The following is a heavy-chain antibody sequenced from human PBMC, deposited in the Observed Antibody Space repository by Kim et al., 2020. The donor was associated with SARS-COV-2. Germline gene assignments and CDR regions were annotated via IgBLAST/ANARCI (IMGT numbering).Heavy chain of an antibody. D-gene: IGHD3-3*01. CDR1: GDNFSNYW. J-gene: IGHJ5*02. CDR2: IYPGDSDT. Sequence: GESLKISCKVSGDNFSNYWIAWVRQMPGKGLEWMGLIYPGDSDTRYRPSFEGQVTLSVDTSVSTAYLRWARLKASDTAIYYCVTYPYFGSEEWFDPWGQGTLVVVS. CDR3: VTYPYFGSEEWFDP. V-gene: IGHV5-51*01.